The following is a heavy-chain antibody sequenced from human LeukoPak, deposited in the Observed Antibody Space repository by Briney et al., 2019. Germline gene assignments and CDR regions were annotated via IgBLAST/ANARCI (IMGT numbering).Heavy chain of an antibody. V-gene: IGHV1-69*13. Sequence: ASVKVSCKASGGTFSSYAISWVRQAPGQGLEWMGGIIPIFGTANYAQKFQGRVTITADESTSTAYMELSSLRSEDTAVYYCAKGRNSYDSGRCHSPNCYYGMDVWGQGTTVIVSS. D-gene: IGHD3-10*01. J-gene: IGHJ6*02. CDR2: IIPIFGTA. CDR3: AKGRNSYDSGRCHSPNCYYGMDV. CDR1: GGTFSSYA.